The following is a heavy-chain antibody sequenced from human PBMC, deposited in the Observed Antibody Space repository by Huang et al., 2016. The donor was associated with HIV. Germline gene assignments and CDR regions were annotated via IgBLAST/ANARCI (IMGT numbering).Heavy chain of an antibody. V-gene: IGHV3-30*18. Sequence: QVQLVESGGGVVQPGRSLRLSCVASGFTFSSFGMTWVRQAPGKGLEWVEVISYDGTNKYYAGSVKGRFTISRDNSKNTLYLQMNSLKPEDTAVYYCAKEFDILTGYYYSGSDYWGQGTLVTVSS. D-gene: IGHD3-9*01. J-gene: IGHJ4*02. CDR1: GFTFSSFG. CDR3: AKEFDILTGYYYSGSDY. CDR2: ISYDGTNK.